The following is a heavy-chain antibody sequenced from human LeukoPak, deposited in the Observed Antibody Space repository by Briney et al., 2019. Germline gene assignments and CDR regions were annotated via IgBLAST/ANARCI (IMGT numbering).Heavy chain of an antibody. Sequence: GGSLRLSCAASGFTFNKYAMSWVRQAPGKGLEWVSAISDNGGDRKYAGSVKGRFTISRDNSKNTLYLQMNSLRAEDTAIYYCGRDWELDYWGQGNLVTVSS. CDR3: GRDWELDY. V-gene: IGHV3-23*01. CDR1: GFTFNKYA. D-gene: IGHD1-1*01. J-gene: IGHJ4*02. CDR2: ISDNGGDR.